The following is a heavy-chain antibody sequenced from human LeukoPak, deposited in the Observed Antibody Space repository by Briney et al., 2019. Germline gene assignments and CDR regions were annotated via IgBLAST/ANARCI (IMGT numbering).Heavy chain of an antibody. Sequence: PGGSLRLSCAASGFTFSSYGMHWVRQAPGKGLEWVAVISYDGSNEYYADSVKGRFTISRDNSKNTLYLQMSSLRAEDTAVYYCAKELNRGSPDYWGQGTLVTVPS. D-gene: IGHD2/OR15-2a*01. CDR2: ISYDGSNE. CDR3: AKELNRGSPDY. J-gene: IGHJ4*02. CDR1: GFTFSSYG. V-gene: IGHV3-30*18.